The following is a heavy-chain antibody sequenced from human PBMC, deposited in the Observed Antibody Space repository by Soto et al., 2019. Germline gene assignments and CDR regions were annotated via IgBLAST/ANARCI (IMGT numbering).Heavy chain of an antibody. CDR3: AYSSGHARFDY. CDR1: GFNFNDYQ. J-gene: IGHJ4*02. CDR2: ISPGLSFI. V-gene: IGHV3-21*01. Sequence: GGSLRLSCAASGFNFNDYQIHWVRQAPGEGLEWVSGISPGLSFIYYADSVRGRFTISRDNSRNTLYLQILGLRAEDSALYYCAYSSGHARFDYWGQGTLVTVSS. D-gene: IGHD2-15*01.